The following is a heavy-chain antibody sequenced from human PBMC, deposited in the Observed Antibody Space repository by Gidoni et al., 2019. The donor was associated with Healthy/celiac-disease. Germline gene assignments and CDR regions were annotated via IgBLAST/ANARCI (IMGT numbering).Heavy chain of an antibody. CDR2: IYYRGST. J-gene: IGHJ4*02. CDR1: GVSISSSSYY. D-gene: IGHD2-2*01. CDR3: ASTLPAIDY. Sequence: QLQLQESVPGLVKPSETLSLTCTVSGVSISSSSYYWGWTRQPPGKGLEWIGGIYYRGSTYDNPSLKSRVTISVDTSKNQFSLKLSSVTAADTAVYYCASTLPAIDYWGQGTLVTVSS. V-gene: IGHV4-39*01.